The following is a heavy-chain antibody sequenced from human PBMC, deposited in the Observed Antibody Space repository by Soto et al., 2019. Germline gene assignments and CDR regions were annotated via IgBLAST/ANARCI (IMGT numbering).Heavy chain of an antibody. CDR3: TTGYCSGGSCYFDY. Sequence: GGSLRLSCAASGFTFSNAWMSWVRQAPGKGLEWVGRIKSKTDGGTTDYAAPVKGRFTISRDDSKNTLYLQMNSLKTEDTAVYYCTTGYCSGGSCYFDYWGQGTLVTVS. V-gene: IGHV3-15*01. J-gene: IGHJ4*02. CDR1: GFTFSNAW. CDR2: IKSKTDGGTT. D-gene: IGHD2-15*01.